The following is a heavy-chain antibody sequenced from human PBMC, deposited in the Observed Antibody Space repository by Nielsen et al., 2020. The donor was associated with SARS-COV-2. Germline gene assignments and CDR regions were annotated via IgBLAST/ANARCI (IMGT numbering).Heavy chain of an antibody. V-gene: IGHV1-69*04. D-gene: IGHD4-11*01. CDR2: IIPILGIA. J-gene: IGHJ6*02. CDR3: ARSTTVLYYYYGIDV. CDR1: RGTFSSYA. Sequence: SVKVSCKASRGTFSSYAISWVRQAPGQGLEWMGRIIPILGIANYAQKFQGRVTITADKSTSTAYMELRSLRSEDTAVYYCARSTTVLYYYYGIDVWGQGTTVTVSS.